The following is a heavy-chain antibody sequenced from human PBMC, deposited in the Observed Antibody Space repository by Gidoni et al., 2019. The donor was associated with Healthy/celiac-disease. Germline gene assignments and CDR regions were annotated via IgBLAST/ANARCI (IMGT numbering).Heavy chain of an antibody. CDR3: ARGVKRYYYDSSGYSYYCDY. D-gene: IGHD3-22*01. V-gene: IGHV1-69*04. J-gene: IGHJ4*02. Sequence: QVQLVQSGAEVQKPGASVKVSCKASGGTFSSYAISGVRQAPGQGLEWMGRIIPISGIANYAQKFQGRVTITADKSTSTAYMALSSLRSEDTAVYYCARGVKRYYYDSSGYSYYCDYWGQGTLVTVSS. CDR2: IIPISGIA. CDR1: GGTFSSYA.